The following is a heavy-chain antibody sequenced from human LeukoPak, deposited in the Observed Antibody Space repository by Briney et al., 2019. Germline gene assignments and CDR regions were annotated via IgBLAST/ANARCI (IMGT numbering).Heavy chain of an antibody. Sequence: GGSLRLSCAASGFIFSDYYMSWIRQAPGKGLDWISYISSSGSTKYYADSVKGRFTISRDNAKNSLYLQINSLRAEDTAVYYCARLRYCSSSSCYGLYYFDHWGQGTLVTVSS. V-gene: IGHV3-11*01. J-gene: IGHJ4*02. CDR1: GFIFSDYY. CDR2: ISSSGSTK. CDR3: ARLRYCSSSSCYGLYYFDH. D-gene: IGHD2-2*01.